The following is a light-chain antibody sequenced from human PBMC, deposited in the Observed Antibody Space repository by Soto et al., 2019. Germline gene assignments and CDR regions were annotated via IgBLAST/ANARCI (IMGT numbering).Light chain of an antibody. CDR1: KIGTRS. Sequence: SYELTQPPSMSVAPGGTARITCGADKIGTRSVHWYQQKPGQAPMLVIYYDSDRPSGIPERFSGSNSGNTAPLTISGVEAGDEADYYCHLWDSSNNQLLFGGGTKVTVL. CDR2: YDS. V-gene: IGLV3-21*04. CDR3: HLWDSSNNQLL. J-gene: IGLJ2*01.